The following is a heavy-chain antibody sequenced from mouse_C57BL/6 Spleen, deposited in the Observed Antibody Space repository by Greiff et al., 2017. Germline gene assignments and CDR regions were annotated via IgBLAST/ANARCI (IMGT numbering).Heavy chain of an antibody. CDR1: GYAFSSSW. J-gene: IGHJ3*01. D-gene: IGHD2-1*01. CDR2: IYTGDGDT. V-gene: IGHV1-82*01. CDR3: SSYCVLFFAY. Sequence: VQLQQSGPELVKPGASVKISCTASGYAFSSSWMNWVKQRPGKGLEWIGRIYTGDGDTNYNGTLKGKATLTSYKSSSTVYMQLRSPTSDDSSVYFCSSYCVLFFAYWGQGTLVTVSA.